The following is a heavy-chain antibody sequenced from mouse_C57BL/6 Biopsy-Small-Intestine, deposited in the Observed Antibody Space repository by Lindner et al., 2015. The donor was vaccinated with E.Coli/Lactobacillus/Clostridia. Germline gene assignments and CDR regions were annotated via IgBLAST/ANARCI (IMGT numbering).Heavy chain of an antibody. CDR3: ARGTESSY. CDR2: MHPDTGNT. J-gene: IGHJ4*01. Sequence: SVKVSCKASGYAFSRYEINWVRQAPGQGLEWVGRMHPDTGNTVYAQKFQGRVTMTRNISTSTAFMELSSLKSEDTAVFFCARGTESSYWGLGTLVTVSS. D-gene: IGHD2-14*01. V-gene: IGHV1-84*02. CDR1: GYAFSRYE.